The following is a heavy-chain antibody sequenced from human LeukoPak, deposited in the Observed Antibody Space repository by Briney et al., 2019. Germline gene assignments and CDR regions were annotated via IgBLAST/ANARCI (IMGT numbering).Heavy chain of an antibody. Sequence: GGSLRLSCAASGFTFSSYEMDWVRQAPEKGLEWISYISSSGGYMYSDSVKGRFTISRDNAKNSLSLQMNSLRVEDTGVYYCARHNGWFDYWGQGTLVTVSS. CDR3: ARHNGWFDY. CDR2: ISSSGGYM. V-gene: IGHV3-48*03. CDR1: GFTFSSYE. J-gene: IGHJ5*01. D-gene: IGHD2-8*01.